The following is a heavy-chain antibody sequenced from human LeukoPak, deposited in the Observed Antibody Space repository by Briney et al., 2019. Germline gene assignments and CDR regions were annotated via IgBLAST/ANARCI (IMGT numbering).Heavy chain of an antibody. CDR1: GLTLSDHY. V-gene: IGHV3-72*01. D-gene: IGHD3-22*01. Sequence: GGSLRLSCAASGLTLSDHYMDWVRQAPGKGLEWVGRTRNKANSFTTEYAASVKGRFTISRDDSKNSLSLQMNSLKTEDTAVYYCAKAVETYYYDSSDAFDIWGQGTMVTVSS. CDR3: AKAVETYYYDSSDAFDI. J-gene: IGHJ3*02. CDR2: TRNKANSFTT.